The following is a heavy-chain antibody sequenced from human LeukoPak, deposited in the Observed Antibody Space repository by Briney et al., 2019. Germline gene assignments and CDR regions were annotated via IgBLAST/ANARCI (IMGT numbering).Heavy chain of an antibody. CDR2: IIPIFGTA. CDR1: GGTFSSYA. V-gene: IGHV1-69*01. Sequence: GASVKVSCKASGGTFSSYAISWVRQAPGQGLEWMGGIIPIFGTANYAQKFQGRVTITADESTSTAYMELSSLRSEDTAVYYCASSDYYGSGSQAFDYWGQGTLVTVSS. J-gene: IGHJ4*02. D-gene: IGHD3-10*01. CDR3: ASSDYYGSGSQAFDY.